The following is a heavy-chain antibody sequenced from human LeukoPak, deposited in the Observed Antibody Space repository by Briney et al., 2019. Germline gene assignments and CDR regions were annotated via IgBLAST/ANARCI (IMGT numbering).Heavy chain of an antibody. CDR2: IYYSGST. Sequence: SETLSLTCTVSGGSVSSGSYYWSWIRQPPGKGLEWIGYIYYSGSTNYNPSLKSRVTISVDTSKNQFSLKLSSVTAADTAVYYCARAVPFDYWGQGTLVTVSS. CDR3: ARAVPFDY. V-gene: IGHV4-61*01. CDR1: GGSVSSGSYY. J-gene: IGHJ4*02. D-gene: IGHD3-10*02.